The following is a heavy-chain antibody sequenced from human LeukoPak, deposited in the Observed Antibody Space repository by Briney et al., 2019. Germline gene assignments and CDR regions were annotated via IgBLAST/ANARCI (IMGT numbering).Heavy chain of an antibody. V-gene: IGHV4-39*07. Sequence: SETLSLTCTVSGGSISSSGYYWGWSRQPPGKGLEWIGTIYYSGSTYYNPSLKSRVTISVDTSKNQFSLKLTSVTAADTAVYYCASSFTLIGKLDHWGQGTLVTVSS. CDR1: GGSISSSGYY. CDR2: IYYSGST. J-gene: IGHJ4*02. D-gene: IGHD3-22*01. CDR3: ASSFTLIGKLDH.